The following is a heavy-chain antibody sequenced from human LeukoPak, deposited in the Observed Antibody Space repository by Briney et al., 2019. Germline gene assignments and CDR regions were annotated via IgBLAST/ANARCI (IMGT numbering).Heavy chain of an antibody. Sequence: GGSLRLSCVASGFTFSDYAMNWVRQAPGKGLEWVSTFKTNYNQVYYAESVRGRFTISTDNSKNTAYLQMNSLRVEDTALYYCARSVPDYTRFDFWGQGALVTVSS. V-gene: IGHV3-23*05. J-gene: IGHJ4*02. D-gene: IGHD4-11*01. CDR3: ARSVPDYTRFDF. CDR2: FKTNYNQV. CDR1: GFTFSDYA.